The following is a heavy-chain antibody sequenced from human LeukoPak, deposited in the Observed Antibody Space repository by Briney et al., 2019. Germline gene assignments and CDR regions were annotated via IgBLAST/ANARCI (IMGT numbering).Heavy chain of an antibody. D-gene: IGHD3-10*01. CDR1: GGSISSSSYY. V-gene: IGHV4-39*07. J-gene: IGHJ2*01. Sequence: PSETLSLTCTVSGGSISSSSYYWGWIRQPPGKGLEWIGSIYYSGSTYYNPSLKSRVTISVDTSKNQFSLKLSSVTAADTAAYYCARVFGLLWSPGDFDLWGRGTLVTVSS. CDR3: ARVFGLLWSPGDFDL. CDR2: IYYSGST.